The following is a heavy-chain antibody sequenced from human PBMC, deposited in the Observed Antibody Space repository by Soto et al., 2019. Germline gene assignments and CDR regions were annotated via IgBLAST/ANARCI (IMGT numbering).Heavy chain of an antibody. J-gene: IGHJ4*02. CDR3: ARGPSQALPGYSSGWSQFDY. D-gene: IGHD6-19*01. Sequence: ASVKVSCKASGHTFTSYYMHWVRQAPGQGLEWIGIINLSAGSTSYAQKFQGRVTITRDTSTSTVYMDMSSLRSEDTAVYYCARGPSQALPGYSSGWSQFDYWGQGTLVTVSS. CDR1: GHTFTSYY. CDR2: INLSAGST. V-gene: IGHV1-46*01.